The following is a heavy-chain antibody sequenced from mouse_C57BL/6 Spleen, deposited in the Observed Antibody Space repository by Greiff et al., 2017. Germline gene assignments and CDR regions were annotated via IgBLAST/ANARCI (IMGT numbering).Heavy chain of an antibody. V-gene: IGHV1-85*01. D-gene: IGHD2-12*01. J-gene: IGHJ3*01. CDR1: GYTFTSYD. CDR2: IYPRDGST. CDR3: ARRGGKDYYSPFAY. Sequence: VQLQQSGPELVKPGASVKLSCKASGYTFTSYDINWVKQRPGQGLEWIGWIYPRDGSTKYNEKFKGKATLTVDTSSSTAYMELHSLTSEDSAVYFCARRGGKDYYSPFAYWGQGTLVTVSA.